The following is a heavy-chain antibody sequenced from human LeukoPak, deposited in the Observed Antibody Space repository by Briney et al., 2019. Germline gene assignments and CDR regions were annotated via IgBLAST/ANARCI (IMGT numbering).Heavy chain of an antibody. V-gene: IGHV4-59*01. CDR2: IYYSGST. J-gene: IGHJ2*01. Sequence: TPSETLSLTCTVSGGSISSYYWSWIRQPPGKGLEWIGYIYYSGSTNYNPSLKSRVTISVDTSKNQFSLKLSSVTAADTAAYYCARDPLRITSWYFDLWGRGTLVTVSS. CDR3: ARDPLRITSWYFDL. CDR1: GGSISSYY. D-gene: IGHD3-10*01.